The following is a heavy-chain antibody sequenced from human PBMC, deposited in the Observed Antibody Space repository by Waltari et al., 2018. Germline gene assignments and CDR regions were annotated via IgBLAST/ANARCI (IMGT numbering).Heavy chain of an antibody. CDR2: ISYSGAS. D-gene: IGHD1-1*01. V-gene: IGHV4-39*02. CDR3: ATDIGASLGTASLDV. Sequence: VWNRQRPGQGLEWIGAISYSGASYSSPSLKSRVTLSRDSSKNDFSLRLGSVTAADKAGYYCATDIGASLGTASLDVWGQGTMVTVSS. J-gene: IGHJ3*01.